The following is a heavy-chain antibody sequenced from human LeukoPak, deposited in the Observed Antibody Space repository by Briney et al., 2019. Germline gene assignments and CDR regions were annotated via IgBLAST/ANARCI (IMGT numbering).Heavy chain of an antibody. J-gene: IGHJ4*02. CDR1: GFTFSSYA. CDR3: AKGHCTNGICWLD. CDR2: ISGSGVTT. V-gene: IGHV3-23*01. D-gene: IGHD2-8*01. Sequence: GGSLRLSCAASGFTFSSYAMSWVRQAPGKGLEWVSAISGSGVTTYYADSVKGRFTISRDNSKNTLYLQMNSLRAEDTAVYYCAKGHCTNGICWLDWGQGTLVTVSS.